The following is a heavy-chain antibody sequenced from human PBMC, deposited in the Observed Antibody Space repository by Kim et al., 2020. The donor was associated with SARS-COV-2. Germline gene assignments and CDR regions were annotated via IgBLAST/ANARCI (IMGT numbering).Heavy chain of an antibody. D-gene: IGHD6-6*01. V-gene: IGHV3-30-3*01. CDR1: GFTFSSYA. CDR2: ISYDGSNK. CDR3: AREETYSSSSFDY. J-gene: IGHJ4*02. Sequence: GGSLRLSCAASGFTFSSYAMHWVRQAPGKGLEWVAVISYDGSNKYYADSVKGRFTISRDNSKNTLYLQMNSLRAEDTAVYYCAREETYSSSSFDYWGQGT.